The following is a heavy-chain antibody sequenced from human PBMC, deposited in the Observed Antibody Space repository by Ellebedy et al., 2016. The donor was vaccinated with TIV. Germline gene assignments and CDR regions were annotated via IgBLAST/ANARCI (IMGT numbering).Heavy chain of an antibody. J-gene: IGHJ5*02. CDR2: SRNRHDGYTT. CDR1: EFTFSDHYIFRDHY. CDR3: AREDWWRFDP. D-gene: IGHD2-15*01. Sequence: GGSLRLXXAASEFTFSDHYIFRDHYMDWVRQAPGKGLEWVGRSRNRHDGYTTEYAPSVEGRFTISRDESKDSLFLQMNSLKIEDTAVYYCAREDWWRFDPWGQGTLVTVSS. V-gene: IGHV3-72*01.